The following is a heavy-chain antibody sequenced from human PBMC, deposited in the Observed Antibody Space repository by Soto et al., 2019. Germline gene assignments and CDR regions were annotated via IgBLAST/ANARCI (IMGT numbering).Heavy chain of an antibody. Sequence: SETLSLTCAVYGGSFSGYYWSWIRQPPGKGLEWIGEINHSGSTNYNPSLKSRVTISVDTSKNQFSLKLSSVTAADTAVYYCARGEDDSSGYYAGFYYYYYGMDVWGQGTTVT. V-gene: IGHV4-34*01. CDR2: INHSGST. CDR1: GGSFSGYY. CDR3: ARGEDDSSGYYAGFYYYYYGMDV. D-gene: IGHD3-22*01. J-gene: IGHJ6*02.